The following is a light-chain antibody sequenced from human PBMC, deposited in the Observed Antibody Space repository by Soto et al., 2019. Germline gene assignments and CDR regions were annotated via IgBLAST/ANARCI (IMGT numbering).Light chain of an antibody. CDR1: SSNIGTGYD. V-gene: IGLV1-40*01. J-gene: IGLJ1*01. Sequence: QSVLTQPPSVSGAAGQRVTISCTGSSSNIGTGYDVHWYQQLPGTAPKLLIYGNSNRPSGLPDRFSGSKSGTSASLAITGLQAEDEADYYCQSFDSSRFYVFGTGTKVTVL. CDR3: QSFDSSRFYV. CDR2: GNS.